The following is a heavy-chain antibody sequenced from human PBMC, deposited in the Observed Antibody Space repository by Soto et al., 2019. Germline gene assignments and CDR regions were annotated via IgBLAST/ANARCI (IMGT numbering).Heavy chain of an antibody. D-gene: IGHD3-10*01. V-gene: IGHV2-5*02. CDR1: GFSLSTSGVG. CDR2: IYWDDDK. Sequence: QITLKESGPTLVKPTQTLTLTCTFSGFSLSTSGVGVGWIRQPPGKALEWLALIYWDDDKRYSPSLKSRLTITQDTSKNQVVLTMTNMDPVDTATYYCAHRQTVVRGVIHGYYGMDVWGQGTTVTVSS. CDR3: AHRQTVVRGVIHGYYGMDV. J-gene: IGHJ6*02.